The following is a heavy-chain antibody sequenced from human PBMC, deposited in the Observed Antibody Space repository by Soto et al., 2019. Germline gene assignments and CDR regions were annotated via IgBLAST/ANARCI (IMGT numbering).Heavy chain of an antibody. CDR1: GFTFSSYS. CDR3: ARAPRWYYYDSSGSFDVYRTPLGGYGMDV. V-gene: IGHV3-48*02. D-gene: IGHD3-22*01. Sequence: EVQLVESGGGLVQPGGSVRLSCAASGFTFSSYSMNWVRQAPGKGLEWVSYISSSSSTIYYADSVKGRFTISRDNAKNSLYLQMNSLRDEDTAVYYCARAPRWYYYDSSGSFDVYRTPLGGYGMDVWGQGTTVTVSS. CDR2: ISSSSSTI. J-gene: IGHJ6*02.